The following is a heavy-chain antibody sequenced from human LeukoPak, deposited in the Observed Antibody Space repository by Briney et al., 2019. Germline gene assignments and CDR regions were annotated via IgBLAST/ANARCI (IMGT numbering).Heavy chain of an antibody. D-gene: IGHD3-22*01. CDR1: GGSISSYY. CDR2: IYYSGST. V-gene: IGHV4-59*12. Sequence: SETLSLTCTVSGGSISSYYWSWIRQPPGKGLEWIGYIYYSGSTNYNPSLKSRVTISVDTSKNQFSLKLSSVTAADTAVYYCARGTRYYYDSSGQADYFDYWGQGTLVTVSS. CDR3: ARGTRYYYDSSGQADYFDY. J-gene: IGHJ4*02.